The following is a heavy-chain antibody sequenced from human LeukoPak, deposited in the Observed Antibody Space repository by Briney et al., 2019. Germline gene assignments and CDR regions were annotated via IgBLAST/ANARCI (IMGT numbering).Heavy chain of an antibody. CDR2: ISSSSSCI. CDR1: GFTFSSYS. Sequence: GGSLRLSCAASGFTFSSYSMNWVRQAPGKGLEWVSSISSSSSCIYYADSVKGRFTISRDNAKNSLYLQMNSLRAEDTAVYYCARVPYCTNGVCYGVDYWGQGTLVTVSS. V-gene: IGHV3-21*01. J-gene: IGHJ4*02. D-gene: IGHD2-8*01. CDR3: ARVPYCTNGVCYGVDY.